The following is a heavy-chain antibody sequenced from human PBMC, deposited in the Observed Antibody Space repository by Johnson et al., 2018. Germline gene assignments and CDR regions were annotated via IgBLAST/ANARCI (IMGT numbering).Heavy chain of an antibody. D-gene: IGHD6-6*01. CDR3: ARDGVAARESSYYSYMDV. CDR2: ISYDGSNK. CDR1: GFTFSSYA. J-gene: IGHJ6*03. Sequence: QVQLVQSGGGVVQPGRSLRLSCAASGFTFSSYAMHWVRQAPGKGLEWVAVISYDGSNKYYADSVKGRFTISRANSKNTLYLQMNSLGAEDTAVYYCARDGVAARESSYYSYMDVWGKGTTVTVSS. V-gene: IGHV3-30-3*01.